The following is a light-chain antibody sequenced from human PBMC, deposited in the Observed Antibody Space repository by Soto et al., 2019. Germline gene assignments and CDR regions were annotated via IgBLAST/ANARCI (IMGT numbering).Light chain of an antibody. J-gene: IGLJ2*01. CDR1: SSNIGSNT. CDR3: AVWDDSLNVVV. Sequence: QPVLTQPPSASGTPGQRVTISCSGSSSNIGSNTVNWYQQLPGTAPKLLIFINNKRPSGVPDRFSGSKSGTSASLAISGLQSEDEADYYCAVWDDSLNVVVFGGGTKVTVL. CDR2: INN. V-gene: IGLV1-44*01.